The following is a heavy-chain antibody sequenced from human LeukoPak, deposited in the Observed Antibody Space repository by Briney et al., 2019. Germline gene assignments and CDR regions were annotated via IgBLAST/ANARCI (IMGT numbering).Heavy chain of an antibody. CDR2: ISTYNGNT. J-gene: IGHJ4*02. V-gene: IGHV1-18*01. CDR3: ARGDDYGDYWGLY. D-gene: IGHD4-17*01. CDR1: GYTFTKYG. Sequence: ASVKVSCKASGYTFTKYGITWVRQATGQGLEWMGWISTYNGNTNYAQKLQGRVNMTTDTSTSTAYMELRSLISDDAAVYYCARGDDYGDYWGLYWGQGTLVTVSS.